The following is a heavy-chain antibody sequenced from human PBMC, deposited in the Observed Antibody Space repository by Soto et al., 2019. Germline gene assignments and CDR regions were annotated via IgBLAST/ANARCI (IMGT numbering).Heavy chain of an antibody. CDR2: INAGNGNT. V-gene: IGHV1-3*01. J-gene: IGHJ4*02. Sequence: GASVKVSCKASGYIFTSYAMHWVRQAPGQRLESMGWINAGNGNTKYSQKIQGRVTITRDTSASTAYMELSSLRSEDTAVYYCARVPYGGRIDYWGQGTLVTVSS. CDR1: GYIFTSYA. D-gene: IGHD2-15*01. CDR3: ARVPYGGRIDY.